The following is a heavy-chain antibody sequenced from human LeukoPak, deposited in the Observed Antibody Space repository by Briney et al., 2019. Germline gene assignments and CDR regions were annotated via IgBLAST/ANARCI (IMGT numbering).Heavy chain of an antibody. Sequence: GGSLRLSCAASGFTFSSYAMSWVRHTPGKGLEWVSVISGSGGSTYYADSVKGRFTISRDNSKNTLYLQMNSLRAEDTAVYYCVGSHVAAYWGQGTLVTVSS. V-gene: IGHV3-23*01. CDR2: ISGSGGST. D-gene: IGHD3-10*01. CDR1: GFTFSSYA. J-gene: IGHJ4*02. CDR3: VGSHVAAY.